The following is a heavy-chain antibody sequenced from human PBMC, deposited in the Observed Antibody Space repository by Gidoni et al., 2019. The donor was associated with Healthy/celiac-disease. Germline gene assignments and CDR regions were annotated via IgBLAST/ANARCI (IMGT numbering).Heavy chain of an antibody. CDR1: GGSISSSSYY. CDR2: IYYSGST. Sequence: QLQLQESGPGLVKPSETLSLTCTVSGGSISSSSYYWGWIRQPPGKGLEWIGSIYYSGSTYYNPSLKSRVTISVDTSKNQFSLKLSSVTAADTAVYYCARKSAGDGDYVVYWGQGTLVTVSS. V-gene: IGHV4-39*01. CDR3: ARKSAGDGDYVVY. D-gene: IGHD2-21*02. J-gene: IGHJ4*02.